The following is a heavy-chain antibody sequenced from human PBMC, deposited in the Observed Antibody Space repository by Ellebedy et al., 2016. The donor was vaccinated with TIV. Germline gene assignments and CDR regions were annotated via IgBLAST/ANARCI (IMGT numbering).Heavy chain of an antibody. D-gene: IGHD3-10*01. CDR2: IGTAGDT. CDR3: ARRRSGRNWFDP. J-gene: IGHJ5*02. V-gene: IGHV3-13*01. CDR1: GFTFSSYD. Sequence: GGSLRLXXAASGFTFSSYDMHWVRQATGKGLEWVSAIGTAGDTYYPGSVKGRFTISRDNAKNSLYLQMNSLRAEDTAVYYCARRRSGRNWFDPWGQGTLVTVSS.